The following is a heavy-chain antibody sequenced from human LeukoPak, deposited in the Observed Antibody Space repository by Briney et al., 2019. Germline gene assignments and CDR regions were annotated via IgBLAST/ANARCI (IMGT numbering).Heavy chain of an antibody. V-gene: IGHV3-23*01. CDR1: GFTFSSYA. CDR3: AKVGDSHYYYYGMDV. J-gene: IGHJ6*02. Sequence: PGGSLRLSWAASGFTFSSYAMSWVRQAPGKGLEWVSAISGSGGSTYYADSVKGRFTISRDNSKNTLYLQMNSLRAEDTAVYYCAKVGDSHYYYYGMDVWGQGTTVTVSS. D-gene: IGHD2-21*02. CDR2: ISGSGGST.